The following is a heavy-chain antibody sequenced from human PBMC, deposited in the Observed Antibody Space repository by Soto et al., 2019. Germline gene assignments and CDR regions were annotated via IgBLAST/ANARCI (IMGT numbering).Heavy chain of an antibody. Sequence: PGESLKISCKASGYKFTTFWLNWVRQTPGKGLEWLGRIDPTDSFTSYSPPFEGHVTISVDRSISTAYLQWNSLQASDTAIYYCARPASGGSRDAFDVWGQGTTVTVSS. D-gene: IGHD2-15*01. CDR3: ARPASGGSRDAFDV. CDR1: GYKFTTFW. CDR2: IDPTDSFT. J-gene: IGHJ3*01. V-gene: IGHV5-10-1*01.